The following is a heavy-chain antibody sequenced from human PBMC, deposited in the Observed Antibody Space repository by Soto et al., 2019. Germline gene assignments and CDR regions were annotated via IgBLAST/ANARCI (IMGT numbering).Heavy chain of an antibody. Sequence: QVQLQESGPGLVKPSGTLSLTCAVSGDSVSSPYYWCWVRQPPGKGLGWIGEVFLTGPTSYNPSLRSRVTISMDKSNNQFSLDLSSVTAADTAVYYCARSAGWYAVHSWGPGTLVIVSS. CDR1: GDSVSSPYY. D-gene: IGHD6-19*01. V-gene: IGHV4-4*02. J-gene: IGHJ4*02. CDR2: VFLTGPT. CDR3: ARSAGWYAVHS.